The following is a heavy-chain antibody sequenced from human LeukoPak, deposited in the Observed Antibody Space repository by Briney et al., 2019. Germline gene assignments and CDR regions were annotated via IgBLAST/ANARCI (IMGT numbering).Heavy chain of an antibody. CDR3: ARAGDIVVVPDNWFDP. Sequence: GASVKVSCKASGYTFTSYDINWVRQATGQGLEWKGWMNPNSGNTGYAQKFQGRVTMTRNTSISTAYMELSSLRSEDTAVYYCARAGDIVVVPDNWFDPWGQGTLVTVSS. CDR2: MNPNSGNT. CDR1: GYTFTSYD. J-gene: IGHJ5*02. D-gene: IGHD2-2*01. V-gene: IGHV1-8*01.